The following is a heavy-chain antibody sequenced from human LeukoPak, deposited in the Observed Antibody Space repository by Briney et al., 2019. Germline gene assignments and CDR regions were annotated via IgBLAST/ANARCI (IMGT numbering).Heavy chain of an antibody. V-gene: IGHV3-48*01. CDR3: ARGLRRLYYDFWSGYYDAFDI. J-gene: IGHJ3*02. CDR2: ITSSAANI. D-gene: IGHD3-3*01. Sequence: GGSLRLSCAASGFTFSTYTMNWVRQAPGKGLEWVSFITSSAANIYYADAVKGRFTISRDNSKNTLYLQMNSLRAEDTAVYYCARGLRRLYYDFWSGYYDAFDIWGQGTMVTVSS. CDR1: GFTFSTYT.